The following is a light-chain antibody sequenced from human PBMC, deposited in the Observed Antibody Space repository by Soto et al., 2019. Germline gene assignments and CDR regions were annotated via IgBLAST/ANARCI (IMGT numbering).Light chain of an antibody. CDR3: QQYGSSPIT. J-gene: IGKJ5*01. Sequence: SKSPATRPVSPGDNATLSCRASQSVRSNLAWYQQKPGQAPRLLIYGASSRATGIPDRFSGSGSGTDFTLTISRLEPEDFAVYYCQQYGSSPITFGQGTRLEI. CDR2: GAS. V-gene: IGKV3-20*01. CDR1: QSVRSN.